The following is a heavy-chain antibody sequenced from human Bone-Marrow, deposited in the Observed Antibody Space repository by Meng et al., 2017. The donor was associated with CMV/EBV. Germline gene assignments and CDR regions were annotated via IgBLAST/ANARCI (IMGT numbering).Heavy chain of an antibody. CDR3: AKGYYDFWSGYDPFDY. D-gene: IGHD3-3*01. J-gene: IGHJ4*02. CDR2: IYSGGSST. V-gene: IGHV3-23*03. CDR1: GVTFISYA. Sequence: GVTFISYAMSWVRQAPGKGLEWVSVIYSGGSSTYYADSVKGRFTISRDNSKNTLYLQMNSLRAEDTAVYYCAKGYYDFWSGYDPFDYWGQGTLVTVSS.